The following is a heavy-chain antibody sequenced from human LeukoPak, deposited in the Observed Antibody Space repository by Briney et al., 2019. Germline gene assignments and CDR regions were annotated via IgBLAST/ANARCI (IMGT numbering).Heavy chain of an antibody. Sequence: ASVKVSCKASGYTFASYAMNWVRQAPGQGLEWMGWINTNTGSPTYAQGFTGRFVFSLDTSVSTAYLQISSLKAEDTAVYFCAGGLGSAAGFFDYWGQGTLVTVSS. CDR2: INTNTGSP. CDR3: AGGLGSAAGFFDY. J-gene: IGHJ4*02. CDR1: GYTFASYA. D-gene: IGHD6-13*01. V-gene: IGHV7-4-1*02.